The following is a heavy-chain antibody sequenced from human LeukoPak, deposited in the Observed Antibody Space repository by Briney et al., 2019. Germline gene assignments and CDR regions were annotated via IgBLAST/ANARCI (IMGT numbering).Heavy chain of an antibody. J-gene: IGHJ4*02. D-gene: IGHD3-22*01. CDR1: GGSISSGGYS. CDR3: ATTKIYYDSSGYYPRDFDY. CDR2: IYYSGST. Sequence: SETLSLTCAVSGGSISSGGYSWSWIRQPPGKGLEWIGYIYYSGSTYYNPSLKSRVTISVDTSKNQFSLKLSSVTAADTAVYYCATTKIYYDSSGYYPRDFDYWGQGTLVTVSS. V-gene: IGHV4-30-4*07.